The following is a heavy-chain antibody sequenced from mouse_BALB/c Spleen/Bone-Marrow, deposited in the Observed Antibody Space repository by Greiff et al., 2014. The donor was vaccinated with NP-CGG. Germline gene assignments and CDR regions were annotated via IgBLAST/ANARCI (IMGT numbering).Heavy chain of an antibody. CDR3: ATYDGCCFDY. J-gene: IGHJ2*01. CDR2: ISYSGNT. Sequence: EVKLVESGPSLVKPSQTLSLTCSVTGDSITSGYWNWIRKFPGNKLEYMGYISYSGNTYYNPSLKSRISITRDTSKNQYYQQLNSVTTEDTATYYCATYDGCCFDYWGQGTTLTVSS. V-gene: IGHV3-8*02. CDR1: GDSITSGY. D-gene: IGHD2-3*01.